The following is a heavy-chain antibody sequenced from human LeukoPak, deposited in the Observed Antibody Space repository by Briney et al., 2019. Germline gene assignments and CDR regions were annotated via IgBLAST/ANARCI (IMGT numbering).Heavy chain of an antibody. CDR1: GYTFTGYY. J-gene: IGHJ4*02. V-gene: IGHV1-2*02. CDR3: ARDPPTVTLTFDY. Sequence: ASVKVSCKASGYTFTGYYMHWVRQAPGQGLEWMGWINPNSGGTNYAQKFQGRVTMTRDTSISTAYMELSRLRSDDTAVYYCARDPPTVTLTFDYWAREPWSPSPQ. CDR2: INPNSGGT. D-gene: IGHD4-11*01.